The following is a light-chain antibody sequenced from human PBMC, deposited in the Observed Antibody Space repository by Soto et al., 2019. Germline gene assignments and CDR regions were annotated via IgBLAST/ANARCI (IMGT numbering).Light chain of an antibody. J-gene: IGKJ5*01. V-gene: IGKV1-9*01. CDR1: QGISSY. CDR3: QQLNSYPLT. Sequence: IQLTQSPSSLSASVGDRVTITCRASQGISSYLAWYQQKPGTAPKLLIYAASTLQSGVPSRFSGSGSGTDFTLTISSLQPEDFATYCCQQLNSYPLTFGQGTRLEIK. CDR2: AAS.